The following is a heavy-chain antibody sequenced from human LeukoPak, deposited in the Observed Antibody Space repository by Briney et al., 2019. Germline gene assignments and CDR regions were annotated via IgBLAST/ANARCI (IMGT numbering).Heavy chain of an antibody. CDR2: INTGNGNT. V-gene: IGHV1-3*04. CDR1: GYTFANYG. D-gene: IGHD3-22*01. CDR3: ARVPLSDSSGHYYPH. J-gene: IGHJ1*01. Sequence: ASVKVSCKTSGYTFANYGMHWVRQAPRQSLECMGWINTGNGNTKSSQKFQDRVALTRDTSASTAYMELNSLSSEDTAVYYCARVPLSDSSGHYYPHWGQGTLVTVSS.